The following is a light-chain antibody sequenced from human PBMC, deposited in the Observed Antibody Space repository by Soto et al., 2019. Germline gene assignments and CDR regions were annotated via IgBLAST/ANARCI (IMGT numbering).Light chain of an antibody. CDR3: QQRSNWPLT. CDR1: QSVSSL. CDR2: DAS. V-gene: IGKV3-11*01. Sequence: EIVLTQSPATLSLSPGERATLSCRASQSVSSLLAWYQQKSGQPPRLLVSDASKRATGVPARFSGSGSGTDFTLIISRLEPEDFAVYYCQQRSNWPLTFGGGTKVEIK. J-gene: IGKJ4*01.